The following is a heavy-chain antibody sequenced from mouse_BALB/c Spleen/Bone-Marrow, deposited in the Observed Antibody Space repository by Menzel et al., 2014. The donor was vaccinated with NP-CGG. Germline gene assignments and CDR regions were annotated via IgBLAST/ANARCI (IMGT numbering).Heavy chain of an antibody. J-gene: IGHJ2*01. V-gene: IGHV1-80*01. CDR1: GYVFSTYW. CDR3: ARGGISVDY. Sequence: VQLQQSGAELVRPGSSVKISCKSSGYVFSTYWINWVKQRPGQGLERIGQIYPGDGDTDFNGKFKDKATLTADESSNTAYMQLSSLTSEDSAVYFCARGGISVDYWGQGTTLTVSS. CDR2: IYPGDGDT.